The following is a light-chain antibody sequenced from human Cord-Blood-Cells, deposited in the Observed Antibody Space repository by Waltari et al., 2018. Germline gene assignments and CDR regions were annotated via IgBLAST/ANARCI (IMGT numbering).Light chain of an antibody. V-gene: IGKV3-20*01. CDR2: GAS. J-gene: IGKJ5*01. CDR3: QQYGSSPPT. CDR1: QSVSSSY. Sequence: EIVLTQSPGTLSLSPGESASLSCRASQSVSSSYLAWYQQKPGQAPRLLIYGASSRATSIPDRFSGSGSGTDFTLTISRLEPEDFAVYYCQQYGSSPPTFGQGTRLEIK.